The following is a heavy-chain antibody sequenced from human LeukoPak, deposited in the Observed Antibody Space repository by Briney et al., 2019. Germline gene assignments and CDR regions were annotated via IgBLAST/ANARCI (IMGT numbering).Heavy chain of an antibody. CDR1: GLTFSNYG. V-gene: IGHV3-33*01. Sequence: GRSLRLSCAASGLTFSNYGMHWVRQAPGKGLEWVAIIWYDGSNKYYADSVKGRFTISRDNSKNTLYLQMNSLRAEDTAVYYWARDGGYGGNPNDAFDMWGQGTMVTVSS. CDR3: ARDGGYGGNPNDAFDM. J-gene: IGHJ3*02. D-gene: IGHD4-23*01. CDR2: IWYDGSNK.